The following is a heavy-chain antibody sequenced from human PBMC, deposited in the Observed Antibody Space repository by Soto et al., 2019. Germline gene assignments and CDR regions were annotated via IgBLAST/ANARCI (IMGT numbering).Heavy chain of an antibody. D-gene: IGHD3-10*01. J-gene: IGHJ5*02. V-gene: IGHV3-33*01. CDR2: IWYDGSNK. CDR3: ARDRGSGSYNWFDP. Sequence: QVQLVESGGGVVQPGRSLRLSRAASGFTFSSYGMHWVRQAPGKGLEWVAVIWYDGSNKYYADSVKGRFTISRDNSKNTLYLQMNSLRAEDTAVYYCARDRGSGSYNWFDPWGQGTLVTVSS. CDR1: GFTFSSYG.